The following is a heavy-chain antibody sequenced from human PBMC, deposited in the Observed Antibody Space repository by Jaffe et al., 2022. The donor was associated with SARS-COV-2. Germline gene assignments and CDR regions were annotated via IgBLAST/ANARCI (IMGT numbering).Heavy chain of an antibody. CDR3: ATLGYSYGWSFDF. CDR2: IKQDGSEK. J-gene: IGHJ4*02. Sequence: EVQLVESGGGLVQPGGSLRLSCAASGFTFSVYWMTWVRQPPGKGLEWVANIKQDGSEKYYVDSVKGRFTISRDNAKNSVYLQVNSLRAEDTAVYYCATLGYSYGWSFDFWGQGTLVTVSS. D-gene: IGHD5-18*01. V-gene: IGHV3-7*03. CDR1: GFTFSVYW.